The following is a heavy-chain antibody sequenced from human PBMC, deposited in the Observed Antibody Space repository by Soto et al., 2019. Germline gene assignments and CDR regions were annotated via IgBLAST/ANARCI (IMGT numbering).Heavy chain of an antibody. CDR2: MNSDGSST. Sequence: SLRLSCVASGFTFISAWRDWVRQAPGKGLVWVSRMNSDGSSTTYADPVKGRFTISRDNAKNTLYLQMNSLRADDTAVYYCARVDYSNYAAYGMAVWGQGTTVTVS. CDR3: ARVDYSNYAAYGMAV. V-gene: IGHV3-74*01. D-gene: IGHD4-4*01. J-gene: IGHJ6*02. CDR1: GFTFISAW.